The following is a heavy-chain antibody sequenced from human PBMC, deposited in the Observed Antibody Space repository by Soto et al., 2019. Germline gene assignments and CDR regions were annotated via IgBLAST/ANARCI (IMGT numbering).Heavy chain of an antibody. J-gene: IGHJ6*02. CDR1: GFTFSSYS. Sequence: GGSLRLSCAASGFTFSSYSMNWVRQAPGKGLEWVSSISSSSSYIYYADSVKGRFTISRDNAKNSLYLQMNSLRAEDTAVYYCAGGTGTTHYYYGMDVWGQGTTVTVSS. V-gene: IGHV3-21*01. CDR3: AGGTGTTHYYYGMDV. CDR2: ISSSSSYI. D-gene: IGHD1-1*01.